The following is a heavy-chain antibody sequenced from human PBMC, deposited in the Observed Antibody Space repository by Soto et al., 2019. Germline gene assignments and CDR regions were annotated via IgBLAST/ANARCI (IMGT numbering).Heavy chain of an antibody. CDR2: ISGSGGST. Sequence: QPGGSLRLSCAASGFTFSSYAMIWVRQAPGKGLEWVSAISGSGGSTYYADSVKGRFTISRDNSKNTLYLQMNSLRAEDTAVYYCAKDEITGPTRPGPSCDYWGQATLVTVS. J-gene: IGHJ4*02. V-gene: IGHV3-23*01. CDR1: GFTFSSYA. CDR3: AKDEITGPTRPGPSCDY. D-gene: IGHD1-7*01.